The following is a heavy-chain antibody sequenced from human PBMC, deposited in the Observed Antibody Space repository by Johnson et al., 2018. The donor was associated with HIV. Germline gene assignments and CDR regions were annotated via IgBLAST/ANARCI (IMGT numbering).Heavy chain of an antibody. D-gene: IGHD6-6*01. CDR1: GFTFSSYA. CDR3: AREVGSWYSSSSGAFDI. Sequence: VQLVESGGGLVQPGRSLRLSCAASGFTFSSYAMSWVRQAPGKGLVWVSRINSDGSSTRYADSVKGRFTISRDNAKNTLYLQMNSLRAGDTAVYYCAREVGSWYSSSSGAFDIWGQGTMVTVSS. V-gene: IGHV3-74*01. CDR2: INSDGSST. J-gene: IGHJ3*02.